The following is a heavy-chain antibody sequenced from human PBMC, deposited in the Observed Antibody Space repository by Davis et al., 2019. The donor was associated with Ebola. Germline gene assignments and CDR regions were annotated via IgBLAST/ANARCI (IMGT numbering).Heavy chain of an antibody. Sequence: GGSLRLSCAASGFTFSSYWMSWVRQAPGKGLEWVANIKQDGSEKYYVDSVKGRFTISRDNAKNSLYLQMNSLRAEDTAVYYCARGPFRYYYDSSGYGIQYGMDVWGQGTTVTVSS. J-gene: IGHJ6*02. CDR2: IKQDGSEK. CDR3: ARGPFRYYYDSSGYGIQYGMDV. CDR1: GFTFSSYW. V-gene: IGHV3-7*01. D-gene: IGHD3-22*01.